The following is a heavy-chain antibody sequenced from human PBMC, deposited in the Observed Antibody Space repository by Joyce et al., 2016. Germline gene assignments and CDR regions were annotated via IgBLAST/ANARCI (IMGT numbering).Heavy chain of an antibody. D-gene: IGHD2-15*01. CDR1: GGSISSSTYY. J-gene: IGHJ5*02. CDR2: VYYSGST. V-gene: IGHV4-39*07. CDR3: ARSFFYCSGGSCFSGEWFDP. Sequence: QLQLQESGPGLVKPSETLSLSCTVSGGSISSSTYYWGWIRQPPRKGLEWIGSVYYSGSTYYNPSLKSRVTISVDTSKNQFSLNLTSVTAADTAVYYCARSFFYCSGGSCFSGEWFDPWGQGTLVTVSS.